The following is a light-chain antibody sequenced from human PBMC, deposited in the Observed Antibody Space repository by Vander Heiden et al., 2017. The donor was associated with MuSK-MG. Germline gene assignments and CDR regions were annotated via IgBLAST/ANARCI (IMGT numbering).Light chain of an antibody. CDR3: QQSDSTLLT. CDR1: QSISSY. Sequence: DLQVTPSPSSLSASVGDRVTITCRASQSISSYLNWYQQKPGKAPKLLIYAASSLQSGVPSRFSGSGSGTDFTLTISSLQPEDFATYYCQQSDSTLLTFGGGTKVEIK. V-gene: IGKV1-39*01. CDR2: AAS. J-gene: IGKJ4*01.